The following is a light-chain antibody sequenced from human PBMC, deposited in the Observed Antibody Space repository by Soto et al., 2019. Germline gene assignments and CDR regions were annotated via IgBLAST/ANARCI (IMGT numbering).Light chain of an antibody. Sequence: DVVMTQSPLSLPVTLGQPASISCRSSQSLAYSDGNTYLNWFQQRPGQSPRRLIYKVSNRDSGVPDRFSGSGSGTDFTLKISRVEAEDVGVYYCMQGTHWPLTFGPGTKVDIK. CDR2: KVS. CDR1: QSLAYSDGNTY. CDR3: MQGTHWPLT. V-gene: IGKV2-30*01. J-gene: IGKJ3*01.